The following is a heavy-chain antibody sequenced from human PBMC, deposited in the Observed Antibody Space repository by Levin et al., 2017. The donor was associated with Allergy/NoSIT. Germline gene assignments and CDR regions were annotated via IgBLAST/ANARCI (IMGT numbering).Heavy chain of an antibody. CDR1: GFTFENHG. V-gene: IGHV3-30*18. CDR3: AKPRYSSSWYDAFDI. CDR2: LSYDGTTE. Sequence: GGSLRLSCVGSGFTFENHGIHWVRQAPGKGLEWVSVLSYDGTTEYYADSVKGRLTMSRDNSRNTVYLQIQSLRTKDTAVYYCAKPRYSSSWYDAFDIWGQGTMVTVSS. J-gene: IGHJ3*02. D-gene: IGHD6-13*01.